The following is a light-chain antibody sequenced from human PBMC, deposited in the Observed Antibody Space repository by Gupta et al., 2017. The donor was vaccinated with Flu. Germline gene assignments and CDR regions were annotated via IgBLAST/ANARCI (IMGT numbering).Light chain of an antibody. CDR1: NIGSET. J-gene: IGLJ3*02. CDR2: DDD. Sequence: SIILTQPPSVSVAPGQTASIACGGNNIGSETVHWYQQKPGQAPVLVLYDDDFRPSGIPERFSGSNSGNTATLTIRRVEAGDEADYYCQVWDTASDHWLFGAGTTLTVV. V-gene: IGLV3-21*02. CDR3: QVWDTASDHWL.